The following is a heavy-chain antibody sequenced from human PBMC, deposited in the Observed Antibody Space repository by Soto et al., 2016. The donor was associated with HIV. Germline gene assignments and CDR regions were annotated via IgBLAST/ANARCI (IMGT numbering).Heavy chain of an antibody. CDR1: GFTFDDYG. J-gene: IGHJ6*03. V-gene: IGHV3-20*04. Sequence: EVQLVESGGGVVRPGGSLRLSCAASGFTFDDYGMSWVRQAPGKGLEWVSGINWNGGSTGYADSVKGRFTISGDNAKNSLYLQMNSLRAEDTALYYCARAGRFPYYYYYYMDVWGKRDHGHRLL. CDR2: INWNGGST. D-gene: IGHD2-21*01. CDR3: ARAGRFPYYYYYYMDV.